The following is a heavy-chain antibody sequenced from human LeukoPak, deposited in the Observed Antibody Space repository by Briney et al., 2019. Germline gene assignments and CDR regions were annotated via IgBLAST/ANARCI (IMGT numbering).Heavy chain of an antibody. CDR3: ARDPSSYYYASSGSLDY. J-gene: IGHJ4*02. Sequence: GGSLRLSCAASGFTFSSYSMNWVRQAPGKGLEWVSSISSSSSYIYYADSVKGRFTISRDNAKNSLYLQMNSLRAEDTAVYYCARDPSSYYYASSGSLDYWGQGTLVTVSS. CDR2: ISSSSSYI. CDR1: GFTFSSYS. D-gene: IGHD3-22*01. V-gene: IGHV3-21*01.